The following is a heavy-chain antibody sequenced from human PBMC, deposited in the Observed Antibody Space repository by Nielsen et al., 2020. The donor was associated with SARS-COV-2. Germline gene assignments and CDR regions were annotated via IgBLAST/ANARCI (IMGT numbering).Heavy chain of an antibody. Sequence: KVHCKASGYSSSNSWITWMRQTPGKGLEWIGRIDPRDSYTNYSPSFKGHVTMSVDKSRTTSGRTTAYLQWRSLEASDTAVFYCATHWPSNWYSDFWGQGTLVTVSS. J-gene: IGHJ4*02. CDR3: ATHWPSNWYSDF. CDR2: IDPRDSYT. CDR1: GYSSSNSW. D-gene: IGHD2-21*01. V-gene: IGHV5-10-1*01.